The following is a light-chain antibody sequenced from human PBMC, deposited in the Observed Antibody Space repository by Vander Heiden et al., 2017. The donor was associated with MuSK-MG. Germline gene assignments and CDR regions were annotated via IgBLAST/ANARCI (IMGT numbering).Light chain of an antibody. CDR3: CSYAGSSTSSV. J-gene: IGLJ1*01. V-gene: IGLV2-23*01. CDR1: SSDVGSSNL. Sequence: QSALTQPASVSGSPGRSITISCTGPSSDVGSSNLVSWYQQHPGKAPKLVIYEGRKRPSGVSNRFSGSKSGNTASLTISGLQAEDEADYYCCSYAGSSTSSVFGTGTKVTVL. CDR2: EGR.